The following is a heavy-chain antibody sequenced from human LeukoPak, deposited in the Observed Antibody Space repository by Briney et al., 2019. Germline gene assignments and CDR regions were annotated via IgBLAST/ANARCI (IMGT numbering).Heavy chain of an antibody. V-gene: IGHV3-7*02. D-gene: IGHD4-23*01. CDR2: IQQDGSEQ. CDR1: GFTFSSYW. J-gene: IGHJ4*02. Sequence: GGSPRLSCTASGFTFSSYWMSWVRQAPGKGLEWVAHIQQDGSEQYYVDSVKGRFTISRDNAKSSLYLQMNSLRAEDTALYYCARNYGGYSHWGQGTLVTVSS. CDR3: ARNYGGYSH.